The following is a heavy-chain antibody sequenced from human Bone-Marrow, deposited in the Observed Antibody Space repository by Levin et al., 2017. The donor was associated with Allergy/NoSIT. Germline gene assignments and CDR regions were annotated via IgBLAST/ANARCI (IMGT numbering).Heavy chain of an antibody. CDR3: ATRASPPGYCSETSCIS. D-gene: IGHD2-15*01. CDR2: IRQDGTGI. V-gene: IGHV3-7*01. J-gene: IGHJ5*02. CDR1: GFTFSHFW. Sequence: PGGSLRLSCAASGFTFSHFWMTWVRQAPGKGLEWVASIRQDGTGIYYVESVKGRFTLSRDNAKKSLYLQMNNLQAEDTAVYYCATRASPPGYCSETSCISWGQGALVTVSS.